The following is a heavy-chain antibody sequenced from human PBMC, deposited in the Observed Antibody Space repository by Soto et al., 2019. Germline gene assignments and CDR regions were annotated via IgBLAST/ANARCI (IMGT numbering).Heavy chain of an antibody. D-gene: IGHD2-21*02. Sequence: GGSLRLSCAASGFPFSSYGMHWVRQAPGKGLEWVAVISYDGSNKYYADSVKGRFTGSRDNSKNTLYLQMNSLRAEDTAVYYCAKVAQGDPLISDYGMDVWGQGTTVTVSS. V-gene: IGHV3-30*18. CDR3: AKVAQGDPLISDYGMDV. J-gene: IGHJ6*02. CDR2: ISYDGSNK. CDR1: GFPFSSYG.